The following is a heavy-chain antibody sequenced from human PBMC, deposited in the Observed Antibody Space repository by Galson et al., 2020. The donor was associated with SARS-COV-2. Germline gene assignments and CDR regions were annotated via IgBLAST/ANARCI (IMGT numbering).Heavy chain of an antibody. CDR1: GTSISSGSYS. D-gene: IGHD4-17*01. CDR2: ISHSGSN. CDR3: ARLHYGEYAPEAFDI. J-gene: IGHJ3*02. Sequence: SATLSLTCAVSGTSISSGSYSWNWIRQPPGKGLEWIGYISHSGSNYYNPSLKSRVTISGDRSKNPFSLRLSSVTAADTAVYYCARLHYGEYAPEAFDIWGPGTRVTVAS. V-gene: IGHV4-30-2*01.